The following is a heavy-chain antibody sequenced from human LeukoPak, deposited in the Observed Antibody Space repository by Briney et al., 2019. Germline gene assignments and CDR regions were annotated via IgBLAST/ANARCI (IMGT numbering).Heavy chain of an antibody. Sequence: SETLSLTCTVSGGSISSGGYYWSWIRQPPEKGLKWIGYIYYSGSTYYNPSLKSRVTISVDTSKKQFSLKLNSVTAADTAVYYCARLTSTVTTPLEFDYWGQGTLVTVSS. CDR3: ARLTSTVTTPLEFDY. V-gene: IGHV4-31*03. CDR1: GGSISSGGYY. CDR2: IYYSGST. D-gene: IGHD4-17*01. J-gene: IGHJ4*02.